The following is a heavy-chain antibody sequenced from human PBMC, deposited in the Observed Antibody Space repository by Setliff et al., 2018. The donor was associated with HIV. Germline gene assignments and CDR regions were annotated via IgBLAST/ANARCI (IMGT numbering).Heavy chain of an antibody. V-gene: IGHV4-4*08. CDR3: ARGRQGGRYCSGGSCPGGYYYYYMDV. CDR1: GGSISSYY. J-gene: IGHJ6*03. D-gene: IGHD2-15*01. Sequence: SSETLSLTCTVSGGSISSYYWSWIRQPPGKALGWIGYIYTSGSTNYNPSLKSRVTISIDTSKKQFSLRLTSVTAADSAVYYCARGRQGGRYCSGGSCPGGYYYYYMDVWGKGTTVTVSS. CDR2: IYTSGST.